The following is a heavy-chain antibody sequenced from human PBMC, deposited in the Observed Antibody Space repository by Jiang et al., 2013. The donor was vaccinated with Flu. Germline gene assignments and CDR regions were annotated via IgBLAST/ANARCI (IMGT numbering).Heavy chain of an antibody. CDR2: INPSGGST. D-gene: IGHD2-8*01. CDR1: GYTFTSYY. CDR3: ARGYCTNGVCFDIDY. Sequence: VQLVESGAEVKKPGASVKVSCKASGYTFTSYYMHWVRQAPGQGLEWMGIINPSGGSTSYAQKFQGRVTMTRDTSTSTVYMELSSLRSEDTAVYYCARGYCTNGVCFDIDYWGPGNPWSPSPQ. V-gene: IGHV1-46*01. J-gene: IGHJ4*02.